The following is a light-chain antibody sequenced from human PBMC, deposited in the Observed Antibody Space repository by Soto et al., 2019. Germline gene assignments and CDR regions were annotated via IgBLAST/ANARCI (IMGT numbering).Light chain of an antibody. CDR3: QQYSTSPPT. V-gene: IGKV3-20*01. J-gene: IGKJ4*01. CDR1: QTVGGNY. CDR2: GTS. Sequence: EIVLTQSPGTLSLSPGEGATLACRASQTVGGNYLAWYQQKPGQAPRLLIYGTSNRATGIPARFSGSGSGTDFTRYISRLETEDFAVFYCQQYSTSPPTFGGGTKVEIK.